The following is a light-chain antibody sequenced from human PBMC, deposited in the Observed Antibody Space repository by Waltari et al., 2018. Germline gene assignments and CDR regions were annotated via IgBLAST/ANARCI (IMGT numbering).Light chain of an antibody. Sequence: ETVMTQSPATLSVSPGERATRSCRASQSVSSNLAWYQQKPGQAPRPLIYDASTRATGIPARFSGSGSGTEFTLTISSMQSEDFAVYYCQQYNNWPRTFGQGTKVEIK. V-gene: IGKV3-15*01. J-gene: IGKJ1*01. CDR1: QSVSSN. CDR3: QQYNNWPRT. CDR2: DAS.